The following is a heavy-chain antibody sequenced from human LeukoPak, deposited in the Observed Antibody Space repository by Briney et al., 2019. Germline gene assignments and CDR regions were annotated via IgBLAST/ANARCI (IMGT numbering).Heavy chain of an antibody. CDR3: ARIMRVDYGTYYFDY. D-gene: IGHD4/OR15-4a*01. Sequence: GRSLRLSCAASGFTFSSYGMHWVRQAPGKGLEWVGRARNRGNGYTTQYAASVKGRFTFSRDDSENTVYLQMNSLKTGDTAVYFCARIMRVDYGTYYFDYWGQGTLVTVSS. J-gene: IGHJ4*02. CDR2: ARNRGNGYTT. CDR1: GFTFSSYG. V-gene: IGHV3-72*01.